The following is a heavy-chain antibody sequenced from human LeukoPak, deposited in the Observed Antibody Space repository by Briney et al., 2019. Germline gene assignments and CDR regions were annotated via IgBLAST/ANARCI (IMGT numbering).Heavy chain of an antibody. D-gene: IGHD6-19*01. CDR3: VRRGDASSGWGDHDY. J-gene: IGHJ4*02. Sequence: PGGSLRLSCAASGFTFNRKPIIWLPQAPGKGLEGVSTIGGSGDKTFYADSVKGRFTISRDNSKNMLQLQMSSLTGEDTALYYCVRRGDASSGWGDHDYWGQGALVTVSS. CDR2: IGGSGDKT. CDR1: GFTFNRKP. V-gene: IGHV3-23*01.